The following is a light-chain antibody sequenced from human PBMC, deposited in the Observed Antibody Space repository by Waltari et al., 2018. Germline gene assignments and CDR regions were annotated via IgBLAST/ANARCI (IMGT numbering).Light chain of an antibody. CDR1: ALSKQY. CDR2: KDS. V-gene: IGLV3-25*03. Sequence: SFELTQPPSLSVSPGQTARITCSGDALSKQYAHWHQQRPGLAPVLVIYKDSERPSGFPDLFAGSSSGTTVTLTLSGVQAEDEADYYCQSADSSGSVVFGGGTKLTVL. CDR3: QSADSSGSVV. J-gene: IGLJ2*01.